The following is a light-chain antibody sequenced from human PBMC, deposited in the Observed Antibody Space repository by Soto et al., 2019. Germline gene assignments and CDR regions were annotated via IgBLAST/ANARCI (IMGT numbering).Light chain of an antibody. CDR2: GAS. J-gene: IGKJ1*01. CDR3: QQYGSSGT. V-gene: IGKV3-20*01. Sequence: IVLTQSPGTLSLSPWERATLSCRASQSVSISYLAWYQQKPGQAPRLLIYGASNRATGIPDRFSGSGSGTDFTLTISRLEPEDFAVYYCQQYGSSGTFGQGTKVDIK. CDR1: QSVSISY.